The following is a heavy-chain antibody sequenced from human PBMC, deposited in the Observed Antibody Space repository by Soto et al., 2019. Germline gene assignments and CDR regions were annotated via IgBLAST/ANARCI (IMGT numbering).Heavy chain of an antibody. V-gene: IGHV4-30-4*01. D-gene: IGHD3-22*01. CDR1: GVSISSGDYY. CDR2: IYYSGST. Sequence: SLTCTVSGVSISSGDYYWTWIRQPPGKGLEWIGYIYYSGSTYYNPSLKSRVTISVDTSKNQFSLKLSSVTAADSAVYSCARGRPDPYYYDTSGHYYVAWGQGTLVTVSS. CDR3: ARGRPDPYYYDTSGHYYVA. J-gene: IGHJ5*02.